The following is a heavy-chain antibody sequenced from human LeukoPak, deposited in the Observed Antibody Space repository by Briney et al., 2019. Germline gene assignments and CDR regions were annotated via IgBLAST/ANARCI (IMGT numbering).Heavy chain of an antibody. Sequence: GESLKISCKGSGYSFTNYWIGWVRQMPGKGLEWVGIIYPGDSDTRYSPSFQGQVTISADKSISTAYLQWSSLKASDTAMYYCARRRAVAGWYFDLWGRGTLVTVSS. D-gene: IGHD6-19*01. CDR2: IYPGDSDT. J-gene: IGHJ2*01. CDR1: GYSFTNYW. V-gene: IGHV5-51*01. CDR3: ARRRAVAGWYFDL.